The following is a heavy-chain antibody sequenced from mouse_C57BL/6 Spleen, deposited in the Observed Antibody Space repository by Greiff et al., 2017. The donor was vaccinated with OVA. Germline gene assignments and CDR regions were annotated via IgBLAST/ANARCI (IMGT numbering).Heavy chain of an antibody. CDR2: IDPSDSET. Sequence: VQLQQPGAELVRPGSSVKLSCKASGYTFTSYWMHWVKQRPIQGLEWIGNIDPSDSETHYNQKFKDKATLTVDKSSSTAYMQLSSLTSEDSAVYYCARNGYYVKGFAYWGQGTLVTVSA. D-gene: IGHD2-3*01. V-gene: IGHV1-52*01. CDR3: ARNGYYVKGFAY. J-gene: IGHJ3*01. CDR1: GYTFTSYW.